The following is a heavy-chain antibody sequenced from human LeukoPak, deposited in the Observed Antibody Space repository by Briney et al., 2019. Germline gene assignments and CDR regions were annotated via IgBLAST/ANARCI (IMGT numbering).Heavy chain of an antibody. Sequence: GASVKVSCKASGYTFTSYGISWVRQAPGQGLEWMGWISAYNGNTNYAQKLQGRVTMTTDTSTSTAYMELRSLRSDDTAVYYCARTDGYCSGGSCYSSVYYYYYYMDVWGKGTTVTDSS. V-gene: IGHV1-18*01. CDR3: ARTDGYCSGGSCYSSVYYYYYYMDV. CDR1: GYTFTSYG. CDR2: ISAYNGNT. D-gene: IGHD2-15*01. J-gene: IGHJ6*03.